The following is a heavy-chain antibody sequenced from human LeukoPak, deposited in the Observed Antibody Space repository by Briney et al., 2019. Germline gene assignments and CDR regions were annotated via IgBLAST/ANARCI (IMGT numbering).Heavy chain of an antibody. CDR2: ISSSGSTI. J-gene: IGHJ4*02. Sequence: GGSLRLSCAASGFTFRSNEMNWVRQAPGKGLEWPSYISSSGSTIHYVDSVKGRFTISRDNAKNSLFLQMNSLRAEDTAVYYCARAEYYYDSSGYTFFDYWGQGTLVTVSS. V-gene: IGHV3-48*03. CDR3: ARAEYYYDSSGYTFFDY. D-gene: IGHD3-22*01. CDR1: GFTFRSNE.